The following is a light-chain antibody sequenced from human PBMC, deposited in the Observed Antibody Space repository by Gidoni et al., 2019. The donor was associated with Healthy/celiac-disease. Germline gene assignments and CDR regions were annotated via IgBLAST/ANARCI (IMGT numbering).Light chain of an antibody. CDR1: QSVNSN. V-gene: IGKV3-15*01. J-gene: IGKJ3*01. Sequence: EMVMTQSPATLSVAPGERATLPSRASQSVNSNLAWYQQKPGQAPRLLIYGASTRATGIPARFSGSGSGTEFTLPISSLQSEDFAVYYCQQYNNWPPFTFGPGTKVDIK. CDR3: QQYNNWPPFT. CDR2: GAS.